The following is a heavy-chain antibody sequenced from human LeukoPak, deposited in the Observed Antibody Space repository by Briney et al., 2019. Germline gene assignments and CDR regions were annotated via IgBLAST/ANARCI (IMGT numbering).Heavy chain of an antibody. CDR2: ISSSSSYI. D-gene: IGHD6-19*01. Sequence: GGSLRLSCAASGFTFSSHSMNWVRQAPGKGLEWVSSISSSSSYIYYADSVKGRFTISRDNAKNSLYLQMNSLRAEDTAVYYCARPSTQGRVAGAFDIWGQGTMVTVSS. V-gene: IGHV3-21*01. CDR3: ARPSTQGRVAGAFDI. CDR1: GFTFSSHS. J-gene: IGHJ3*02.